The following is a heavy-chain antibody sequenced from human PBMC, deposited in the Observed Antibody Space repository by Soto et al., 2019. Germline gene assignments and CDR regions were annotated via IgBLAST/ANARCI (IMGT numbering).Heavy chain of an antibody. V-gene: IGHV3-48*03. Sequence: EVQLVESGGGLVQPGGSLRLSCAASGFTFSSYEMNWVRQAPGKGLEWVSYISSSGSTIYYADSVKGRFTISRDNAKNSLYLQMNSLRAEDTAVYYCARDTYFWSGYQGYYYYYDMDVWGQGTTVTVSS. CDR2: ISSSGSTI. CDR3: ARDTYFWSGYQGYYYYYDMDV. J-gene: IGHJ6*02. D-gene: IGHD3-3*01. CDR1: GFTFSSYE.